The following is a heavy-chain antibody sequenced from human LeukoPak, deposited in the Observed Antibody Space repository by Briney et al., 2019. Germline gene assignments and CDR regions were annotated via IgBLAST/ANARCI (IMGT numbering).Heavy chain of an antibody. Sequence: SETLSLTCAVYGGSFSGYYWSWIRQPPGKGLEWIGEINHSGSTNYNPSLKSRVTMSVDTSKNQFSLKLSSVTAADTAVYYCARVSVGSGSYYFDYWGQGTLVTVSS. D-gene: IGHD3-10*01. V-gene: IGHV4-34*01. CDR2: INHSGST. CDR3: ARVSVGSGSYYFDY. CDR1: GGSFSGYY. J-gene: IGHJ4*02.